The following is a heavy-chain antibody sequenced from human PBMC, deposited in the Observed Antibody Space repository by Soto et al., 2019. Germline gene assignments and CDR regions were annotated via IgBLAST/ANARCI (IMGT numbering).Heavy chain of an antibody. CDR3: ARLFYYGSGNTYMDV. CDR2: IYYSGST. J-gene: IGHJ6*03. D-gene: IGHD3-10*01. Sequence: PSETLSLTCTVSGGSISSGGHNWSWIRQHPGKGLEWIGYIYYSGSTYYNPSLKSRVTISVDTSKNQFSLKLTSVTAADTAVYYCARLFYYGSGNTYMDVWGKGTTVTVSS. CDR1: GGSISSGGHN. V-gene: IGHV4-31*03.